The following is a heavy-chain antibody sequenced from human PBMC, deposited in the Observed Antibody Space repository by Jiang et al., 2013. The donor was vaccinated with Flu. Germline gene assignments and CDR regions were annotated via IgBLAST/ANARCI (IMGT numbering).Heavy chain of an antibody. CDR1: GYTFTTYY. D-gene: IGHD2-15*01. CDR3: ARVLCAGGRCYLDAFDI. CDR2: INPSDRST. J-gene: IGHJ3*02. V-gene: IGHV1-46*01. Sequence: VKRPGASVKVSCKASGYTFTTYYIHWVRQAPGQGLEWMGIINPSDRSTSYAQKFQGRITVTRDTSTSTVYMELRSLRSEDTALYYCARVLCAGGRCYLDAFDIWGQGTMVTVSS.